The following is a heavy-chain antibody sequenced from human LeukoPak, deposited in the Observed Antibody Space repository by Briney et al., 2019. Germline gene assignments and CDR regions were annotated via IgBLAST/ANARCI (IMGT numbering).Heavy chain of an antibody. Sequence: SETLSLTCTVSGGSINDYYWSWIRQSPGKGLEWIGYIYYTGRTKYNPSLQSRVTISVDTSKNQFSLKLSSVTAADTAVYYCARDGSGSPFDYWGQGTLVTVSS. V-gene: IGHV4-59*12. CDR3: ARDGSGSPFDY. D-gene: IGHD3-10*01. CDR2: IYYTGRT. CDR1: GGSINDYY. J-gene: IGHJ4*02.